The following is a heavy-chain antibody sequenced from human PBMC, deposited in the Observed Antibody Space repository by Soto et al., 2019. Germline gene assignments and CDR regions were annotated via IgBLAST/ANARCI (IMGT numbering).Heavy chain of an antibody. V-gene: IGHV4-31*03. Sequence: SETLSLTCTVSGGSISSGGYYWSWIRQHPGKGLEWIGYIYYSGSTYYNPSLKSRVTISVATSKNQFSLKLSSVTAADTAVYYCARASHHIVVVTAISDWFDPWGQGTLVTVSS. D-gene: IGHD2-21*02. J-gene: IGHJ5*02. CDR2: IYYSGST. CDR3: ARASHHIVVVTAISDWFDP. CDR1: GGSISSGGYY.